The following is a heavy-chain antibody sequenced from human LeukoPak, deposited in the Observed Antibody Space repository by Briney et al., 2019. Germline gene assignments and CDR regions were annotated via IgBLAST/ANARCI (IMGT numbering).Heavy chain of an antibody. CDR3: AKVRSGSYYSDPDAFDI. V-gene: IGHV3-23*01. CDR1: GFTFSSYA. D-gene: IGHD1-26*01. CDR2: ISGSGGST. J-gene: IGHJ3*02. Sequence: PGGSLRLSCAASGFTFSSYAMSWVRQAPGKGLEWVSGISGSGGSTYYADSVKGRFTISRDNSKNTLYLQMNSLRAEDTAVYYCAKVRSGSYYSDPDAFDIWGQGTMVTVSS.